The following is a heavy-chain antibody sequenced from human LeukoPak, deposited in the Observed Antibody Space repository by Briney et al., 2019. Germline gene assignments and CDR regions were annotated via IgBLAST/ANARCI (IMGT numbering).Heavy chain of an antibody. D-gene: IGHD2-2*01. J-gene: IGHJ4*02. CDR2: IYPGDSDT. CDR1: GYSFTTYW. CDR3: ATGGYCSSTTCYFFFDY. V-gene: IGHV5-51*01. Sequence: GESLKISCKGSGYSFTTYWIGWVRQMPGKGPEWMGIIYPGDSDTRYSPSFQGQVTISADKSITTTYLQWSSLKASDTAMYYCATGGYCSSTTCYFFFDYSGQGTLVTVSS.